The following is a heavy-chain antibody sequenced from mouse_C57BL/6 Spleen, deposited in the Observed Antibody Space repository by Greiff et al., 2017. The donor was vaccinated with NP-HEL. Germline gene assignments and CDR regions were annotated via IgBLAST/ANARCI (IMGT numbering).Heavy chain of an antibody. D-gene: IGHD2-4*01. V-gene: IGHV1-15*01. CDR1: GYTFTDYE. CDR2: IDPETGGT. Sequence: QVQLQQSGAELVRPGASVTMSCKASGYTFTDYEMHWVKQTPVHGLEWIGAIDPETGGTAYNQKFKGKAILTADKSSSTAYMELRSLTSEDSAVYYCTRRGDYDLDYWGQGTTLTVSS. CDR3: TRRGDYDLDY. J-gene: IGHJ2*01.